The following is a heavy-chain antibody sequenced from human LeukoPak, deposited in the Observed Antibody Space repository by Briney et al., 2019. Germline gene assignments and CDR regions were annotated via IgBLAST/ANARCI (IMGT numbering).Heavy chain of an antibody. V-gene: IGHV3-33*01. CDR1: GFTFSSYG. Sequence: GGSLRLSCAASGFTFSSYGMHWVRQAPGKGLEWVAVIWYDGSNKYYADSVKGRFTASRDNSKNTLYLQMNSLSAEDTAVYYCARDIFIQMHYFDYWGQGTLVTVSS. J-gene: IGHJ4*02. CDR3: ARDIFIQMHYFDY. D-gene: IGHD3-9*01. CDR2: IWYDGSNK.